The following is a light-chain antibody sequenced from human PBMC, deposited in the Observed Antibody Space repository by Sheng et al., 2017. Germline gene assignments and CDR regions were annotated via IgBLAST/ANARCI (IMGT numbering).Light chain of an antibody. Sequence: QSVLTQPPSMSAAPGQRVTISCSGSSSNIGDNYVSWYQHLPGTAPTLLIYDDKTRPSGIPDRFSGSKSGTSATLGITGLQTGDEADYYCGTWDSSLRGVVLGGGTKLTVL. J-gene: IGLJ2*01. CDR1: SSNIGDNY. CDR3: GTWDSSLRGVV. CDR2: DDK. V-gene: IGLV1-51*01.